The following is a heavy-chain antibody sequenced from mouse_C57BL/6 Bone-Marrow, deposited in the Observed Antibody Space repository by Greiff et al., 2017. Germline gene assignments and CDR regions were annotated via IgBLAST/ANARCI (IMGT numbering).Heavy chain of an antibody. CDR2: ITHRGAT. CDR1: GFPITSGYY. Sequence: VQVVESGPGLVQPSQSLFLTCSITGFPITSGYYWIWIRQSPGKPLEWMGYITHRGATFYNTSLYSPISITRETSRNQFFLQLNSVTTEDTAMYYCAGDKFITTVVEYFDVWGTGTTVTVSS. V-gene: IGHV12-3*01. CDR3: AGDKFITTVVEYFDV. J-gene: IGHJ1*03. D-gene: IGHD1-1*01.